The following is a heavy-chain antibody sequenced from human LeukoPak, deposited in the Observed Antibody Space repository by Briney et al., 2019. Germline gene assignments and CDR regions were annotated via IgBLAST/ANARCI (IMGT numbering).Heavy chain of an antibody. D-gene: IGHD6-6*01. CDR2: IIPIFDTP. Sequence: SVKVSCKTSGGTVTTYAISWVRQAPGQGLEWLGGIIPIFDTPDHAQRFRGRVTITADRSTGTVYLELSSLRSEDTAVYYCARSHSSSSGHDAFNIWGQGTLVTVSS. CDR3: ARSHSSSSGHDAFNI. J-gene: IGHJ3*02. CDR1: GGTVTTYA. V-gene: IGHV1-69*06.